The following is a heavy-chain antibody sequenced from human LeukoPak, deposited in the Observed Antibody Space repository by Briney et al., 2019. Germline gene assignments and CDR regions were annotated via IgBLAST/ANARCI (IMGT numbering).Heavy chain of an antibody. D-gene: IGHD3-10*01. V-gene: IGHV3-23*01. CDR1: GISLSNYA. CDR3: AKRGVVIRGILVIGYHQEAYHYDF. J-gene: IGHJ4*02. CDR2: ISERGGST. Sequence: GGSLRLSCVVSGISLSNYAMTWVRQAPGKGLEWVSYISERGGSTTYADSVKGRFTISRDTSLNTLYLQMNQLRAEDTAVYFCAKRGVVIRGILVIGYHQEAYHYDFWGQGVLVTVSS.